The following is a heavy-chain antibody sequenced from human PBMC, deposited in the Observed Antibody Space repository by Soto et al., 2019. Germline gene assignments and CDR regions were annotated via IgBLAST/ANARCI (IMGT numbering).Heavy chain of an antibody. Sequence: EVQLVESGGGLVQPGGSLRLSCAASGFTFSSYWMSWVRQAPGKGLEWVANIKQDGSEKYYVDSVKGRFTISRDNAKNSLYLQMNSLRAEDTAVYYCARDLSSELRFLEWYRWFDYWGQGTLVTVSS. CDR2: IKQDGSEK. CDR3: ARDLSSELRFLEWYRWFDY. D-gene: IGHD3-3*01. J-gene: IGHJ4*02. V-gene: IGHV3-7*01. CDR1: GFTFSSYW.